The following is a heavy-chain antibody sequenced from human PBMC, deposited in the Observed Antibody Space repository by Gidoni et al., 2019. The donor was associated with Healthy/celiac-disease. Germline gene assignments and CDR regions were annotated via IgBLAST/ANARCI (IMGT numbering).Heavy chain of an antibody. D-gene: IGHD5-18*01. CDR1: GFTFSDYY. CDR2: ISSSSSYT. J-gene: IGHJ5*02. CDR3: ARVVDSYGYANWFDP. Sequence: QVQLVESGGGLVKPGGSLRLSCAASGFTFSDYYMSWIRQAPGKGLEWVSYISSSSSYTNYADSVKGRFTISRDNAKNSLYLQMNSLRAEDTAVYYCARVVDSYGYANWFDPWGQGTLVTVSS. V-gene: IGHV3-11*05.